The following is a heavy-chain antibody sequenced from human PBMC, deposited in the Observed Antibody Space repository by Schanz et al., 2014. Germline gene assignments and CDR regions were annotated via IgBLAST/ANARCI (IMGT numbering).Heavy chain of an antibody. Sequence: QVQLVESGGGVVQPGGSLRLSCGGSGFTFRDYYMSWIRQAPGKGLEWVAAMSYDGSIKYYGDSVKGRFTISRDNSKNTLYLHMNTLRSEDTAVYYCAKDSTHIDIVLVPTAIDYWGQGTLVTVSS. CDR2: MSYDGSIK. V-gene: IGHV3-30*18. J-gene: IGHJ4*02. CDR3: AKDSTHIDIVLVPTAIDY. CDR1: GFTFRDYY. D-gene: IGHD2-2*01.